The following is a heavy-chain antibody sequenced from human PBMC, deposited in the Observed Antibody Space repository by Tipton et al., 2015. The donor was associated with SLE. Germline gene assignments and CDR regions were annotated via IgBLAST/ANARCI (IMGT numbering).Heavy chain of an antibody. D-gene: IGHD5-24*01. CDR2: INHSGST. J-gene: IGHJ6*02. Sequence: LRLSCAVYGGSFSGYYWSWIRQPPGKGLEWIGEINHSGSTNYNPSLKSRVTISVDTSKNHFSLKLSSVTAADTAVYYCARGGRWAVDVWGQGPTVTVSS. CDR1: GGSFSGYY. V-gene: IGHV4-34*01. CDR3: ARGGRWAVDV.